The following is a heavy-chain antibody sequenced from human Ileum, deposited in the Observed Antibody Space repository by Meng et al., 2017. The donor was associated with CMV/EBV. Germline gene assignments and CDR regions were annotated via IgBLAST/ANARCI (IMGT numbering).Heavy chain of an antibody. J-gene: IGHJ4*02. V-gene: IGHV3-15*01. CDR2: IKNEGRGGTP. D-gene: IGHD3-16*01. Sequence: GESLKISCVAPAFTFTNSWMTWVRQAPGTGLEWVGRIKNEGRGGTPDYAAPVKGRFTISKDDSKNTLYLQMNTLTTADTALYYCTTDGGFHWGQGTLVTVSS. CDR3: TTDGGFH. CDR1: AFTFTNSW.